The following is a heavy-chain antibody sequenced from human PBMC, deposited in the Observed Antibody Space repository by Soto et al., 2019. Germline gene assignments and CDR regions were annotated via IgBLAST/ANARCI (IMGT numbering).Heavy chain of an antibody. CDR3: ARDRRPSIYSGLAV. D-gene: IGHD2-2*01. CDR2: IIPIFGTA. V-gene: IGHV1-69*13. J-gene: IGHJ6*02. CDR1: GGTFSSYA. Sequence: GASVKVSCKASGGTFSSYAISWVRQAPGQGLEWMGGIIPIFGTANYAQKFQGRVTITADESTSTAYMELSSLRSEDTAVYYCARDRRPSIYSGLAVWGQGTTVTVSS.